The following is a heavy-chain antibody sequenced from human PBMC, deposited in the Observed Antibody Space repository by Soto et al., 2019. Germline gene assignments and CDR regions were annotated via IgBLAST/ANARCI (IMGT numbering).Heavy chain of an antibody. V-gene: IGHV3-33*01. CDR2: IWYDGSNK. CDR1: GFTFSSYG. Sequence: SLRLSCAASGFTFSSYGMHWVRQAPGKGLEWVAVIWYDGSNKYYADSVKGRFTISRDNSKNTLYLQMNSLRAEDTAVYYCARDRVATILDYWGQGTLVTVSS. J-gene: IGHJ4*02. CDR3: ARDRVATILDY. D-gene: IGHD5-12*01.